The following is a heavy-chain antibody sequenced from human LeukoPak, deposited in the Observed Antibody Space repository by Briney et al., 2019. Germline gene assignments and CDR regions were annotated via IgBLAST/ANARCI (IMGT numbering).Heavy chain of an antibody. D-gene: IGHD2-15*01. Sequence: SETLSLTCTVSSGSTSSGSYYWSWIRQPAGKGLEWIGRIYISGNTNYNPSLKSRLTISVDTSKNQFSLKLSSVTAADTAVYYCARGTYCSGGSCFYYYYYIDVWGKGTTVTVSS. CDR3: ARGTYCSGGSCFYYYYYIDV. CDR1: SGSTSSGSYY. CDR2: IYISGNT. J-gene: IGHJ6*03. V-gene: IGHV4-61*02.